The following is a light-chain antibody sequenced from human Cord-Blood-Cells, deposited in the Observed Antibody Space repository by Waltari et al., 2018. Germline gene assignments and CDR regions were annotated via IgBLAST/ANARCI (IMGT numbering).Light chain of an antibody. Sequence: PAVSVALGQTVRITCQGDSLRSYYARWYQQKPGQAPVLVIYGKNNRPSGIPDRFSGSSSGNTASLTITGAQAEDEADYYCNSRDSSGNHYVFGTGTKVTVL. CDR3: NSRDSSGNHYV. J-gene: IGLJ1*01. CDR2: GKN. V-gene: IGLV3-19*01. CDR1: SLRSYY.